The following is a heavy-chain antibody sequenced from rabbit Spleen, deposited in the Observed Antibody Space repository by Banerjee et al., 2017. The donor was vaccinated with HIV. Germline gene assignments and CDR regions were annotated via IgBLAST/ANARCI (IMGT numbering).Heavy chain of an antibody. Sequence: QQLEESGGDLVKPGASLTLTCIASGVSFSGDSYMCWVRQAPGKGLEWIACIDSGVGGFTYFASWAKGRFTISKTSSTTVTLQMTSLTAADMATYFCARDGSGWGANFNLWGPGTLVTVS. V-gene: IGHV1S40*01. CDR3: ARDGSGWGANFNL. D-gene: IGHD4-1*01. CDR2: IDSGVGGFT. J-gene: IGHJ4*01. CDR1: GVSFSGDSY.